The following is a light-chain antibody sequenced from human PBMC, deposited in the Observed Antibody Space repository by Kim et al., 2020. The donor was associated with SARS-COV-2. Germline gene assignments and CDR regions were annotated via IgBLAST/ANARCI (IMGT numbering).Light chain of an antibody. V-gene: IGLV2-11*01. CDR1: SSDVGGYNY. Sequence: GQSVSSSCTGTSSDVGGYNYVSWYQQHPGKAPKLMIYDVSKRPSGVPDRFSGSKSGNTASLTISGLQAEDEADYYCCSYAGSYTLVFGGGTKLTVL. J-gene: IGLJ3*02. CDR2: DVS. CDR3: CSYAGSYTLV.